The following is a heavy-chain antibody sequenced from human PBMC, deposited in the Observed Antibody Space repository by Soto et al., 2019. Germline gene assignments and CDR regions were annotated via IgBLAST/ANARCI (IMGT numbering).Heavy chain of an antibody. CDR3: ARSHPPGDANYYYGGFDV. CDR1: GGTFSSYA. CDR2: IIPIFGTA. Sequence: SVKVSCKASGGTFSSYAISWVRQAPGQGLEWMGGIIPIFGTANYAQKFQGRVTITADESTSTAYMELSSLRSEDTAVYYCARSHPPGDANYYYGGFDVWGQGTMVTVSS. D-gene: IGHD1-26*01. V-gene: IGHV1-69*13. J-gene: IGHJ3*01.